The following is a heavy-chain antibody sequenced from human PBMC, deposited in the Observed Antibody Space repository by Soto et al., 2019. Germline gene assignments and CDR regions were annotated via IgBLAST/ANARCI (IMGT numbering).Heavy chain of an antibody. Sequence: SVKVSCKASGVTFSSYAISWVRQAPGQGLEWMGGIIPIFGTANYAQKFQGRVTITADESTSTAYMELSSLRSEDTAVYYCARVNYYDSSGYYLSYWGQGTLVTVSS. CDR2: IIPIFGTA. J-gene: IGHJ4*02. CDR3: ARVNYYDSSGYYLSY. CDR1: GVTFSSYA. V-gene: IGHV1-69*13. D-gene: IGHD3-22*01.